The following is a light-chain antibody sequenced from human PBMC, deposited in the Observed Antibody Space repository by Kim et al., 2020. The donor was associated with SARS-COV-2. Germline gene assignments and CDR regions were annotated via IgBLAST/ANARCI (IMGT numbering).Light chain of an antibody. V-gene: IGKV1-39*01. J-gene: IGKJ2*01. CDR1: QTISTF. Sequence: SGAIGDRVHITCRASQTISTFVNWYQKKPGKAPKLLSSASSSLASGVPTRFSGSGSGTDFTLTISSLQPEDFATYYCQQSHSTPYTFGQGTKLEI. CDR2: ASS. CDR3: QQSHSTPYT.